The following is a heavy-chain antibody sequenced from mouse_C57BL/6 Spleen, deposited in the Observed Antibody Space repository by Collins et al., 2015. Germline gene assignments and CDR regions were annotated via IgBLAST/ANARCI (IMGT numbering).Heavy chain of an antibody. J-gene: IGHJ3*01. Sequence: EVQLVDSGGALVKPGGSLKLSCAASGFTFSDYGMHWVRQAPEKGLEWVAYISSGSSTIYYADTVKGRFTISRDDAKNTLFLQMTSLRSEDTAMYYCARNYGFAYWGQGTLVTVSA. CDR3: ARNYGFAY. CDR2: ISSGSSTI. CDR1: GFTFSDYG. V-gene: IGHV5-17*01. D-gene: IGHD1-1*01.